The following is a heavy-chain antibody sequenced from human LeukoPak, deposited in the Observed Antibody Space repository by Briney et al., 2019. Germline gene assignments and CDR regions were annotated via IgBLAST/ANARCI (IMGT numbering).Heavy chain of an antibody. V-gene: IGHV4-39*01. Sequence: SETLSLTCTVSGCSISSSSYYWGWLRQPSGKGLEWIVSIYYSGSTYYNPCLKCRVPISVDTSKNQFSLKLSSVTAADTAVYYCASAGYCSGGSCSVMKYWGQGTLVTVSS. J-gene: IGHJ4*02. D-gene: IGHD2-15*01. CDR2: IYYSGST. CDR3: ASAGYCSGGSCSVMKY. CDR1: GCSISSSSYY.